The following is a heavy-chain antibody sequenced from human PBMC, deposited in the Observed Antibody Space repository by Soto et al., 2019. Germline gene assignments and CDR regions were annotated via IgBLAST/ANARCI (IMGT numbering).Heavy chain of an antibody. CDR2: ISYDGSNK. CDR3: ANLWFGGLLHYYYGMDV. CDR1: GFTFSSYG. J-gene: IGHJ6*02. V-gene: IGHV3-30*18. Sequence: QVQLVESGGGVVQPGRSLRLSCAASGFTFSSYGMHWVRQAPGKGLEWVAVISYDGSNKYYADSVKGRFTISRDNSKNTLYLQMNSLRAEDTAVYYCANLWFGGLLHYYYGMDVWGQGTTVTVSS. D-gene: IGHD3-10*01.